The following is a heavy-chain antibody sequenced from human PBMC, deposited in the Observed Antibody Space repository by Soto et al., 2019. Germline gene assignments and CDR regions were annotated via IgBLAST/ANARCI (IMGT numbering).Heavy chain of an antibody. CDR2: IAWDGASA. Sequence: GGSLRLSCVASGLIFDEYTMHWVRQVPGKALEWVSLIAWDGASAYYRDSVKGRFSISRDNKKNSLYLQMNSLTTEDTAFYYCAAGGFSSGAFDYWGQGTLVTVSS. CDR3: AAGGFSSGAFDY. V-gene: IGHV3-43*01. J-gene: IGHJ4*02. CDR1: GLIFDEYT. D-gene: IGHD3-22*01.